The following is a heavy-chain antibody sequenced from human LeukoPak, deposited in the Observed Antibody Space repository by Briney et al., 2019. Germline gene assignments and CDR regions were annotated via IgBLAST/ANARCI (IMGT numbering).Heavy chain of an antibody. D-gene: IGHD6-13*01. CDR2: TYYRSKWYN. J-gene: IGHJ5*02. Sequence: SQTLSLTCAISGDSVSSNSAVWNWIRQSPSRGLEWLGRTYYRSKWYNDYAVSVKSRITINPDTAKNQFSLQLNSVTPEDTAVYYCATKGSSWQNWFDPWGQGTLVTVSS. CDR1: GDSVSSNSAV. CDR3: ATKGSSWQNWFDP. V-gene: IGHV6-1*01.